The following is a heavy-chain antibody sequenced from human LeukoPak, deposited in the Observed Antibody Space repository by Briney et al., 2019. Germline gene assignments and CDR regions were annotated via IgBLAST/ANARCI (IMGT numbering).Heavy chain of an antibody. V-gene: IGHV4-39*01. CDR2: IYYRGTT. D-gene: IGHD3-3*01. J-gene: IGHJ4*02. CDR3: ARLPRYDFWS. CDR1: GDSFSRTNFY. Sequence: SETLSLTCTVSGDSFSRTNFYWGWIRQPPGKGLEWIGSIYYRGTTNYNPSLKSRVTISVDTSKKQFSLKLRSVTAADTAVYYCARLPRYDFWSWGQGTLVTVSS.